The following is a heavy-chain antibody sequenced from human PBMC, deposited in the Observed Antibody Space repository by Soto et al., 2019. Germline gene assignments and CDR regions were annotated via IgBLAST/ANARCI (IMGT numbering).Heavy chain of an antibody. J-gene: IGHJ5*02. CDR1: GGTLSSYS. CDR3: EGVRGEGQQLVT. D-gene: IGHD6-6*01. V-gene: IGHV1-69*02. Sequence: QVQLVQSGAEVKKPGSSVKVSCKASGGTLSSYSISWVRQAPGQGLEWMGRIITIVGIANYAQKFQGRVTVAADTSTNTAYMELSSLRSEDTAVFYCEGVRGEGQQLVTWGQGTLVTVSS. CDR2: IITIVGIA.